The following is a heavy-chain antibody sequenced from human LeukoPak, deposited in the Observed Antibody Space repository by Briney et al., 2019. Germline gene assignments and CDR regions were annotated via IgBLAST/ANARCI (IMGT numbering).Heavy chain of an antibody. Sequence: GASVKVSCKASGYTFTSYYMRWVRQAPGQGLEWMGIINPSGGSTSYAQKFQGRVTMTRDTSTSTVYMELSSLRSEDTAVYYCARDQGYDFWSGYPDYWGQGTLVTVSS. V-gene: IGHV1-46*01. J-gene: IGHJ4*02. CDR2: INPSGGST. D-gene: IGHD3-3*01. CDR1: GYTFTSYY. CDR3: ARDQGYDFWSGYPDY.